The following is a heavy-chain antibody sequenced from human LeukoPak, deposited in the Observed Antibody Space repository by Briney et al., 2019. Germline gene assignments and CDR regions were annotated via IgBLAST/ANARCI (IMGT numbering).Heavy chain of an antibody. V-gene: IGHV3-7*01. CDR2: IKQDGSEK. CDR1: GFTFSSYW. CDR3: ARDQRAYNWNDVEGDY. J-gene: IGHJ4*02. D-gene: IGHD1-20*01. Sequence: PGGSLRLSCAASGFTFSSYWMSWVRQAPGKGLEWVANIKQDGSEKYYVDSVKGRFTISRDNAKNSLYLQMNSLRAEDTAVYYCARDQRAYNWNDVEGDYWGQGTLVTVSS.